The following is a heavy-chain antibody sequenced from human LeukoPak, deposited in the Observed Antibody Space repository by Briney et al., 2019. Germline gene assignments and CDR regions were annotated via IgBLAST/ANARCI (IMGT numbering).Heavy chain of an antibody. CDR3: TTALRWEPVTFDY. D-gene: IGHD1-26*01. CDR1: GLTFSNAW. J-gene: IGHJ4*02. V-gene: IGHV3-15*01. CDR2: IKSKSDGGTT. Sequence: PGGSLRLSCAASGLTFSNAWMSWVRQAPGKGLEWVGRIKSKSDGGTTDYAAPVKGRFSISRDDSENTLYLQMNNLKTEDTAVYYCTTALRWEPVTFDYWGQGTLVTVSS.